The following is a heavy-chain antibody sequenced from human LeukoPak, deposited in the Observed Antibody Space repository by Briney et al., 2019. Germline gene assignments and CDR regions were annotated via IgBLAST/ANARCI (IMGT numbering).Heavy chain of an antibody. J-gene: IGHJ6*02. D-gene: IGHD1-1*01. Sequence: SETLSLTCTVSGGSISSSSYYWGWIRQPPGKGLEWIGYIYYSGSTYYNPSLKSRVTISVDTSKNQFCLKLSSVTAADTAVYYCARDTRTGYYGMDVWGQGTTVTVSS. CDR2: IYYSGST. CDR3: ARDTRTGYYGMDV. V-gene: IGHV4-30-4*08. CDR1: GGSISSSSYY.